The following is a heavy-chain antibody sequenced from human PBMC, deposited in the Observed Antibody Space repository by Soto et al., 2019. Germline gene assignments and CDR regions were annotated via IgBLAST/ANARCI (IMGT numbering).Heavy chain of an antibody. V-gene: IGHV1-18*01. J-gene: IGHJ6*02. CDR2: VSANNGHT. CDR3: ARDIESITAKHFFYYYAMDV. CDR1: GFTFSNYG. D-gene: IGHD6-6*01. Sequence: ASVKVSCKASGFTFSNYGLNWVRQAPGQGLEWMGWVSANNGHTNYAQNLQGRVSMTTDTSTSTAYMELRGLTFDDTAVYYCARDIESITAKHFFYYYAMDVWGQGTTVTVS.